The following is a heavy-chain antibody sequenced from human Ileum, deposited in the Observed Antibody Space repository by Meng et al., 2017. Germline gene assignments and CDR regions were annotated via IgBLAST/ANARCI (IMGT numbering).Heavy chain of an antibody. Sequence: LVGSGGGVVKAGGSLRLLCVGSGLSFTDAWMSWVRQAPGKGLEWVGRIERNTDGGTTDYAAPVKGRFTISRDDSKNTLYLEMDSLISEDTAVYFCATGAAAADHWGQGTLVTVSS. CDR3: ATGAAAADH. J-gene: IGHJ4*02. D-gene: IGHD6-13*01. CDR2: IERNTDGGTT. V-gene: IGHV3-15*04. CDR1: GLSFTDAW.